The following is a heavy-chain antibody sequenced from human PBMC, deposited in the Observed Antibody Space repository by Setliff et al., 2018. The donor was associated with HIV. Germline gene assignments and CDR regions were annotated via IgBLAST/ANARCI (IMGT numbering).Heavy chain of an antibody. D-gene: IGHD3-10*01. CDR2: ISSSGNYM. CDR1: GFNFTSYS. V-gene: IGHV3-21*04. CDR3: ALLWPFDY. Sequence: PGGSLRLSCVASGFNFTSYSMNWVRQAPGKGLEWVSSISSSGNYMFYADSVKGRFTISRDNAGNSLSLLMNSLRAEDTAIYYCALLWPFDYWGQGALVTVSS. J-gene: IGHJ4*02.